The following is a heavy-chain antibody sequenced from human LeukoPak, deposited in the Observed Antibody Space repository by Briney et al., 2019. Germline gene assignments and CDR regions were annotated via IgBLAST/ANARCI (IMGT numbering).Heavy chain of an antibody. V-gene: IGHV1-8*01. CDR3: ARRSTMVRGVIMHGY. D-gene: IGHD3-10*01. Sequence: ASVKVSCKASGYTFTSYDINWVRQATGQGLEWMGWMNPNSGNTGYPQKFQGRVTMTRNTSISTAYMELSSLRSEDTAVYYCARRSTMVRGVIMHGYWGQGTLVTVSS. CDR1: GYTFTSYD. CDR2: MNPNSGNT. J-gene: IGHJ4*02.